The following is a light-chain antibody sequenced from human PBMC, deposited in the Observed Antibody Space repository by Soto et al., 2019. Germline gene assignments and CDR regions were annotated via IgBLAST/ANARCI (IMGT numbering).Light chain of an antibody. V-gene: IGLV2-14*03. CDR3: SSYTTSNTRQIV. J-gene: IGLJ1*01. CDR2: GVS. Sequence: SALTQPASVSGSPGQSITISCTGTSSDVGGYNYVSWYQHHPGKAPKLMIFGVSNRPSGVSNRFSGSKSGNTASLTISGLQPEDEADYYCSSYTTSNTRQIVFGTGTKVTVL. CDR1: SSDVGGYNY.